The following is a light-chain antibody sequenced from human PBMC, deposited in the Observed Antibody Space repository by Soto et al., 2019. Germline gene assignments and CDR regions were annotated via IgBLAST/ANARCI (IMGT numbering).Light chain of an antibody. Sequence: QSVLTQPPSVSAAPGQRVTISCSGSNSNIGNNHVSWYQQFPGAAPKLLIYDNNYRPSGISDRFSGSKSGTSATLAITGLQTGDEAVYYCGTWDSSLSSGGVFGGGTQLTVL. J-gene: IGLJ3*02. V-gene: IGLV1-51*01. CDR2: DNN. CDR3: GTWDSSLSSGGV. CDR1: NSNIGNNH.